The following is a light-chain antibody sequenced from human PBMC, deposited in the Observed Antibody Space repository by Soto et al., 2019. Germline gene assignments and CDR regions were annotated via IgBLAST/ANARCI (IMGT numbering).Light chain of an antibody. V-gene: IGKV1-5*01. CDR1: QSISSW. Sequence: DIQMTQSPSSLSASVGDGVPITFRSSQSISSWLAWYQQKPGKAPKLLIYDASSLESGVPSRFSGSGSGTEFTLTISSLQPDDFATYYCQQYNSYRTFGQGTKVDIK. CDR3: QQYNSYRT. J-gene: IGKJ1*01. CDR2: DAS.